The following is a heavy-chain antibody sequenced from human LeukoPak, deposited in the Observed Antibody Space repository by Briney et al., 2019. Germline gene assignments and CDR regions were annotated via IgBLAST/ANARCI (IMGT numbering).Heavy chain of an antibody. CDR2: ISGSGDNT. Sequence: GGSLRLSCAASGFTFSSYAMSWVRQAPGKGLEWVSGISGSGDNTYYADSVKGRFTISRDNSKNTLYLQMNSLRAEDTAVYYCARDHLDSSSWSYYYGMDVWGQGTTVTVSS. CDR1: GFTFSSYA. V-gene: IGHV3-23*01. CDR3: ARDHLDSSSWSYYYGMDV. D-gene: IGHD6-13*01. J-gene: IGHJ6*02.